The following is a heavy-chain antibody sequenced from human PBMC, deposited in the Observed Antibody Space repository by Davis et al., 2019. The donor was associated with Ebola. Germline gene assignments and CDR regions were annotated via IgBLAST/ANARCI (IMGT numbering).Heavy chain of an antibody. D-gene: IGHD1-1*01. V-gene: IGHV1-69*04. J-gene: IGHJ4*02. CDR2: IIPILEIV. CDR1: GYTFTSYG. CDR3: ARAQFPTTSDH. Sequence: SVKVSCKASGYTFTSYGITWVREAPGQGLEWMGRIIPILEIVQYAQKFQGRVTITADKTTSTAYMELRSLRSDDTAVYYCARAQFPTTSDHWGQGTLVTVSS.